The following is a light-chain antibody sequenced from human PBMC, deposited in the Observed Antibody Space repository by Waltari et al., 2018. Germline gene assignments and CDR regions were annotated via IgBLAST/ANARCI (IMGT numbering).Light chain of an antibody. CDR3: CSYAGSYTVV. CDR2: DVR. J-gene: IGLJ2*01. CDR1: SSDVGAYNY. Sequence: QSALPQPRSVSGSPGQSVTIPCTGTSSDVGAYNYVSWYQQHPGKAPKLMIYDVRKRPSGVPDRFSGSKAGNTASLTISGLQAEDEADYYCCSYAGSYTVVFGGGTKLTVL. V-gene: IGLV2-11*01.